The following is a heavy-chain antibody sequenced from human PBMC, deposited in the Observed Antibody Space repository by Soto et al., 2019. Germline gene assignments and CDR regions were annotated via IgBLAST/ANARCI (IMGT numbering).Heavy chain of an antibody. Sequence: PSETLSLSCTASGASISNYYWNWIRQPPGKGLEWIGHIYNGESTNYNPSLKSRVTISVDTSKNQFSLNLGSVTAADTAVYYCAQTTGWPGFDYWGKGILVTVS. J-gene: IGHJ4*02. V-gene: IGHV4-59*01. CDR3: AQTTGWPGFDY. CDR1: GASISNYY. D-gene: IGHD6-19*01. CDR2: IYNGEST.